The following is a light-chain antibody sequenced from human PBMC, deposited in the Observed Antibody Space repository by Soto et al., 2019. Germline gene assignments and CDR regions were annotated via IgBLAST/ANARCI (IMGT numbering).Light chain of an antibody. CDR2: DAS. Sequence: EVVMTQYTATLSASPGGRATLSGRASQSVRSDLAWYQHRPGQTPRLLIYDASTRATGVPARFSGSGSGTEFTLTISSLQSEDFAVYYRQPYNNWPPITFGQGTRLEIK. V-gene: IGKV3-15*01. CDR1: QSVRSD. CDR3: QPYNNWPPIT. J-gene: IGKJ5*01.